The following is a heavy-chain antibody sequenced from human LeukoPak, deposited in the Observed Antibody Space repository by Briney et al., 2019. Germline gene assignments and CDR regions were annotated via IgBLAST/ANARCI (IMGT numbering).Heavy chain of an antibody. CDR2: ISAYNSNT. CDR3: ARDPTYYDYVWGSYRRPGFDY. CDR1: GYTFTSYG. Sequence: ASVKVSCKASGYTFTSYGISWVRQAPGQGLEWMGWISAYNSNTKYAQKKLQGRVTMTTDTSTSTAYMELRSLRSDDTAVYYCARDPTYYDYVWGSYRRPGFDYWGQGTLVTVSS. D-gene: IGHD3-16*02. V-gene: IGHV1-18*01. J-gene: IGHJ4*02.